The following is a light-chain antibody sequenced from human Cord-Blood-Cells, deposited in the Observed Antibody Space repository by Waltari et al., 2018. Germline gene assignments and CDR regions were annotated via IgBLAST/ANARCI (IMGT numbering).Light chain of an antibody. CDR2: LGY. CDR3: MQALQTSWT. Sequence: DIVMTQSPLSLPVTPGEPASISCRSSQSLLHSNGYNYLDWYLQKPGQSPQLLIYLGYNRASGVPDRFSGSGSGTDCTLKISRVEAEDVGVYYCMQALQTSWTFGQGTKVEIK. CDR1: QSLLHSNGYNY. J-gene: IGKJ1*01. V-gene: IGKV2-28*01.